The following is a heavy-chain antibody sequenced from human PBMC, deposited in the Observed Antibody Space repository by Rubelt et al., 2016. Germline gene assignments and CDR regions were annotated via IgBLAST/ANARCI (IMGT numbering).Heavy chain of an antibody. CDR1: GDSISSSSYY. CDR3: ARGSRSGPGGGY. J-gene: IGHJ4*02. Sequence: QLQLQESGPGLVKPSETLSLTCTVSGDSISSSSYYWGWIRQPPGKGLEWIGSIYYSGTTYYNRSLKGRVIRSGATSKNQVSLNLTSVTAAETAVYYCARGSRSGPGGGYWGQGSLVTVAS. D-gene: IGHD1-26*01. CDR2: IYYSGTT. V-gene: IGHV4-39*01.